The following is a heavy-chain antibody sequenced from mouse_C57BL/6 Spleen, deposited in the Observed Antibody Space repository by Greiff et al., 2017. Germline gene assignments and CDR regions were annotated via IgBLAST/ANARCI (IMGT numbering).Heavy chain of an antibody. CDR1: GYTFTSYG. CDR2: IYPRSGNT. V-gene: IGHV1-81*01. J-gene: IGHJ3*01. D-gene: IGHD3-2*02. Sequence: VQLQQSGAELARPGASVKLSCKASGYTFTSYGISWVTQRTGQGLEWIGEIYPRSGNTYYNEKFKGKATLTADKSSSTAYMELRSLTSEDSAVYFCARDSSGFFAYWGQGTLVTVSA. CDR3: ARDSSGFFAY.